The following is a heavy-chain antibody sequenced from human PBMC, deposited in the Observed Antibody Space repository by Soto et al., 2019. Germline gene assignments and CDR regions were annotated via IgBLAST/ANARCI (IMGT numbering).Heavy chain of an antibody. D-gene: IGHD3-9*01. V-gene: IGHV3-30*18. CDR3: AKDPFDGAGASMLDY. CDR1: GFTFSSYG. Sequence: QVQLVKSGGGVVQPGRSLRLSCAASGFTFSSYGMHWVRQAPGKGLEWVAVISYDGSNKYYADSVKGRFTISRDNSKNTLYLQMNSLRAEDTAVYYCAKDPFDGAGASMLDYWCHGTLVTVSS. CDR2: ISYDGSNK. J-gene: IGHJ4*01.